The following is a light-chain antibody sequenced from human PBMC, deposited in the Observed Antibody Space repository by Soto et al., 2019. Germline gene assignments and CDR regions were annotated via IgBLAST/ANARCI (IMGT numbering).Light chain of an antibody. CDR1: SSDVGGYNF. Sequence: QSVLTQPASVSGSPGQSITISCTGTSSDVGGYNFVSWYQHHPGKAPKLMIYDVTKRPSGVSNRFSGSKSGNTASLTISGLQAEDEADYYCSSYTSRSTLGVFGGGTKLTVL. CDR2: DVT. J-gene: IGLJ3*02. CDR3: SSYTSRSTLGV. V-gene: IGLV2-14*03.